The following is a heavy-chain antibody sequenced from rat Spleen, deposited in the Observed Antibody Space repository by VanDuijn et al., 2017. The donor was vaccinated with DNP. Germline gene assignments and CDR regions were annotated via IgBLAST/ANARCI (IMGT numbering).Heavy chain of an antibody. J-gene: IGHJ2*01. D-gene: IGHD1-12*02. CDR3: AKTGVGMIVLITTYYFYY. Sequence: EVQLVESGGGLVQPGRSLKLSCAASGFTFSSFAMAWVRQAPKKGLEWVATITSGGSNTYYPDSVKGRFTISRDNAKSTLYLQMDSLRAEDTATYYCAKTGVGMIVLITTYYFYYWGQGVMVTVSS. CDR2: ITSGGSNT. CDR1: GFTFSSFA. V-gene: IGHV5-25*01.